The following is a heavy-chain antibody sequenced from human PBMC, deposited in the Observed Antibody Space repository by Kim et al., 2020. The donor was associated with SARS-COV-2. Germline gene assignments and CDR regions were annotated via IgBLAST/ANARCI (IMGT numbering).Heavy chain of an antibody. D-gene: IGHD6-19*01. CDR1: GDTFSSYT. CDR3: ARVGEGVQWLVRGGYYGMDV. V-gene: IGHV1-69*02. J-gene: IGHJ6*02. CDR2: IIPILGIA. Sequence: SVKVSCKASGDTFSSYTISWVRQAPGQGLEWMGRIIPILGIANYAQKFQGRVTITEDKSTSTAYMELSSLRSEDTAVYYCARVGEGVQWLVRGGYYGMDVWGQGTTVTVSS.